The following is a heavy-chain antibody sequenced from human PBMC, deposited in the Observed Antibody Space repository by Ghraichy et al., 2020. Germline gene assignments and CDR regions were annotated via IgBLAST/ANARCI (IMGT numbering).Heavy chain of an antibody. V-gene: IGHV3-43D*04. J-gene: IGHJ4*02. CDR2: ISWDGGST. CDR1: GFTFDDYA. Sequence: GGSLRLSCAASGFTFDDYAMHWVRQAPGKGLEWVSLISWDGGSTYYADSVKGRFTISRDNSKNSLYLQMNSLRAEDTALYYCAKDMKTAKVVATYYFDYWGQGTLVTVSS. D-gene: IGHD5-12*01. CDR3: AKDMKTAKVVATYYFDY.